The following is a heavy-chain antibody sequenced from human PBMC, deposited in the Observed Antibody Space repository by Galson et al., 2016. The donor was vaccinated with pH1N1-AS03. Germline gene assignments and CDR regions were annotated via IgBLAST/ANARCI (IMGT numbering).Heavy chain of an antibody. CDR2: IAWDDDK. CDR3: ARSSMVWGEKWYHGMDV. J-gene: IGHJ6*02. CDR1: GFSLNIGGMC. Sequence: PALVKPTQTLTLTCTFSGFSLNIGGMCMNWIRQPPGKALEWLALIAWDDDKYYSTSLKTRLTISKDIAKNQVVLTMTNMDPVDTATYYCARSSMVWGEKWYHGMDVWGQGITVTVSS. D-gene: IGHD3-10*01. V-gene: IGHV2-70*01.